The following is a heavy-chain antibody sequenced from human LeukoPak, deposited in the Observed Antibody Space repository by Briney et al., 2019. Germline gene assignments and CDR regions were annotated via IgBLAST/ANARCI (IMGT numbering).Heavy chain of an antibody. CDR3: VKEVANHGFWTGHDY. J-gene: IGHJ4*02. Sequence: GGSLRLSCAASGFAFSTYSMRWVRQLPGKGLEWVSVISASGGSTYYADPVKGRFTISRDNSKNTLYLQMNSLRADDTAVYYCVKEVANHGFWTGHDYWGQGVLVTVSS. CDR2: ISASGGST. V-gene: IGHV3-23*01. CDR1: GFAFSTYS. D-gene: IGHD3/OR15-3a*01.